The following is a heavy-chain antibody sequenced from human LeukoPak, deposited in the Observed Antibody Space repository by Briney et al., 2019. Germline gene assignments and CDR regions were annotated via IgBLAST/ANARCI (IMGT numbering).Heavy chain of an antibody. D-gene: IGHD3-22*01. CDR2: IKSKTDGGTT. Sequence: PGRSLRLSCAASGFTISNAWMSWVRQAPGKGLEWVGRIKSKTDGGTTDYAAPVKGRFTISRDDSKNTLYLQMNSLKTEDTAVYYCTTDLVPTLYYYDSSGYYYGDYWGQGTLVTVSS. J-gene: IGHJ4*02. CDR3: TTDLVPTLYYYDSSGYYYGDY. CDR1: GFTISNAW. V-gene: IGHV3-15*01.